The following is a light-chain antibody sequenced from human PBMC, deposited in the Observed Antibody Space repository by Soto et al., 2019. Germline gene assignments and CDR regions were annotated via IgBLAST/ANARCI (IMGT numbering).Light chain of an antibody. CDR3: QQYGGSPRT. V-gene: IGKV3-20*01. J-gene: IGKJ1*01. Sequence: EVVLTQSPGTLSLSQGERGTLSCRASQSLSSGYLAWYQQKPGQAPRLLIYDASSRATGIPDRFSGSGSGTDFTLTISRLEPEDFAVYYCQQYGGSPRTFGQGTKVDIK. CDR1: QSLSSGY. CDR2: DAS.